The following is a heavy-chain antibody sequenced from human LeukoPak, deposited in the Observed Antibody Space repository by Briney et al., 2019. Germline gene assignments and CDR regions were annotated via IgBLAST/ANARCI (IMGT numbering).Heavy chain of an antibody. CDR1: GFTFSSYA. D-gene: IGHD2-8*02. CDR2: ISGTYDNT. V-gene: IGHV3-23*01. Sequence: GGSLRLSCAASGFTFSSYAMSWVRQPPGEGLEWVLGISGTYDNTWYADSVKGRFTISRDDSKNTVYLQMNSLRADDTAVYYCAKDYVNQGHCIGGVCYPFDYWGQGTLVTVSS. CDR3: AKDYVNQGHCIGGVCYPFDY. J-gene: IGHJ4*02.